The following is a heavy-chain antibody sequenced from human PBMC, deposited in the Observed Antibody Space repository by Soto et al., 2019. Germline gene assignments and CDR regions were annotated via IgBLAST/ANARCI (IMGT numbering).Heavy chain of an antibody. CDR2: INAGNGKT. CDR3: ARDKAPNKYDRTWSYGY. V-gene: IGHV1-3*01. Sequence: GASVKVSCKASGYTFTSYTIHWVRQAPGQRPEWMGWINAGNGKTKYSPRIQDRVNITRDTSASTVYMELSSLKSEDTAIYYCARDKAPNKYDRTWSYGYWGQGSLVTVSS. CDR1: GYTFTSYT. J-gene: IGHJ4*02. D-gene: IGHD3-10*01.